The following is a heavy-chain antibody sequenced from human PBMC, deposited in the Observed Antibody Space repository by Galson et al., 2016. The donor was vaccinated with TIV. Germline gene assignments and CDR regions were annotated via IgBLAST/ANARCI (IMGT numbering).Heavy chain of an antibody. CDR3: ARERRHCGNECYLYYYYGMDV. J-gene: IGHJ6*02. Sequence: SLRLSCAASGFIVSSNYMTWVRQAPGKGLEWVSLIYGGGSTSDADSVMGRFTISRDNSKNTVYLQMKRVRAEDTAIYYCARERRHCGNECYLYYYYGMDVWGQGTAVTVSS. V-gene: IGHV3-66*02. D-gene: IGHD2-21*01. CDR1: GFIVSSNY. CDR2: IYGGGST.